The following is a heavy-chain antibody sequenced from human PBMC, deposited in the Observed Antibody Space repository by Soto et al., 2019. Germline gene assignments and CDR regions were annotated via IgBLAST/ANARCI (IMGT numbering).Heavy chain of an antibody. Sequence: QVQLVESGGGVVQPGRSLRLSCAASGFSFSSYGMHWVRQAPGKGLDWVAVISYDGSNKYYADSVKGRFTISRDNSKNTLYLQMNSLRAEDTAVYYCAKDLGHGGRGAFDIWGQGTMVTVSS. CDR1: GFSFSSYG. CDR3: AKDLGHGGRGAFDI. D-gene: IGHD7-27*01. V-gene: IGHV3-30*18. CDR2: ISYDGSNK. J-gene: IGHJ3*02.